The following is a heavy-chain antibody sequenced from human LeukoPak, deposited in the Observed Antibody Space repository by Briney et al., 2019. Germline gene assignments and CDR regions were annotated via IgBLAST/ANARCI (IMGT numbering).Heavy chain of an antibody. J-gene: IGHJ4*02. D-gene: IGHD6-19*01. Sequence: PSETLSLTCTVSGGSISSSSYYWGWIRQPPGKGLEWIGSIYYSGSTYYNPSLKSRVTISVDTSKNQFSLKLSSVTAADTAVYYYARQMAYSSGWYFDYWGQGTLVTVSS. CDR3: ARQMAYSSGWYFDY. V-gene: IGHV4-39*01. CDR1: GGSISSSSYY. CDR2: IYYSGST.